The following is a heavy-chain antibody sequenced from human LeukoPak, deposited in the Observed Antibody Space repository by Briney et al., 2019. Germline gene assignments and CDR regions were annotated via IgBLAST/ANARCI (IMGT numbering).Heavy chain of an antibody. CDR2: INPNSGGT. D-gene: IGHD3-10*01. V-gene: IGHV1-2*02. CDR3: ARGEALEYYYGSGKFDP. J-gene: IGHJ5*02. CDR1: GYTFTGYY. Sequence: ASVKVSCKASGYTFTGYYMHWVRQAPGQGLEWMGWINPNSGGTNYAQKFQGRVTMTRDTSISTAYMELSRLRSDDTAVYYCARGEALEYYYGSGKFDPWGQGTLVTVSS.